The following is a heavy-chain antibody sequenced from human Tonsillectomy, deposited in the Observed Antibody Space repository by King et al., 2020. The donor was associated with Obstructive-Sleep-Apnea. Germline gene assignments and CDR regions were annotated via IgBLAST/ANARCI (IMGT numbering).Heavy chain of an antibody. D-gene: IGHD2-15*01. Sequence: VQLQESGPGLVKPSETLSLTCTVSGGSISTYYWSWIRQPPGKGLEWIWYIYYSGSSTYNPSLMSRVTISVDTSNNQFSLRLCFVTAADTAVYYCARNGSPKLLEYFQHWGQGTLVTVSS. CDR2: IYYSGSS. V-gene: IGHV4-59*08. CDR3: ARNGSPKLLEYFQH. J-gene: IGHJ1*01. CDR1: GGSISTYY.